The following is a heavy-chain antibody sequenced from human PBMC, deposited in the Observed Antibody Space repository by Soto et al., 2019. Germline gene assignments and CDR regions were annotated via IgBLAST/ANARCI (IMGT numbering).Heavy chain of an antibody. D-gene: IGHD5-18*01. J-gene: IGHJ4*02. V-gene: IGHV3-21*06. Sequence: EVQLVESGGGLVRPGGSLRVSCTSSGFTFSSYTMSWVRQAPGKGLEWVSSISSSSNYIKYADSVKGRFTISRDSATNSLFLEMNDLRAGDTAVYFCAKAGRSYSYGPPIYFDRWGQGTHVTVSS. CDR1: GFTFSSYT. CDR3: AKAGRSYSYGPPIYFDR. CDR2: ISSSSNYI.